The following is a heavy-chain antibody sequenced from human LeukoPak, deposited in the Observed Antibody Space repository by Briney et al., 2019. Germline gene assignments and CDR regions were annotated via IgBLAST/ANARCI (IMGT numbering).Heavy chain of an antibody. J-gene: IGHJ5*02. CDR3: ARAGDWFDP. CDR2: IYYSGST. V-gene: IGHV4-59*01. D-gene: IGHD3-10*01. Sequence: SETLSLTCTVSGGSISSYYWSWIRQPPGKGLEWIGYIYYSGSTNYNPSLRSRVTISVDTSKNQFSLKLSSVTAADTAVYYCARAGDWFDPWGQGTLVTVSS. CDR1: GGSISSYY.